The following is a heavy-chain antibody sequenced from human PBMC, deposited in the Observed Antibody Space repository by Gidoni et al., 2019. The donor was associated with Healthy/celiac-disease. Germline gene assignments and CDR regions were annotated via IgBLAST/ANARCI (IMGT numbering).Heavy chain of an antibody. V-gene: IGHV4-34*01. J-gene: IGHJ4*02. D-gene: IGHD5-12*01. CDR1: GGSFSGYY. Sequence: QVQLQQWGAGLLKPSETLSLTCAVYGGSFSGYYWSWIRQPPGKGLEWIGEINHSGSTNYNPSLKSRVTISVDTSKNQFSLKLSSVTAADTAVYYCARGTPRWLPPRKFDYWGQGTLVTVSS. CDR3: ARGTPRWLPPRKFDY. CDR2: INHSGST.